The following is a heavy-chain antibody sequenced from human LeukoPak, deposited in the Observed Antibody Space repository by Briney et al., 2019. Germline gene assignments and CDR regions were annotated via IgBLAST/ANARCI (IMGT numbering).Heavy chain of an antibody. J-gene: IGHJ3*02. CDR1: GFTVSSNS. Sequence: GSLRLSCTVSGFTVSSNSMSWVRQAPGKGLEWVSFIYSDNTHYSDSVKGRFTISRDNSKNTLYLQMNSLRAEDTAVYYCARDWYGSGSSHAFDIWGQGTMVTVSS. CDR3: ARDWYGSGSSHAFDI. V-gene: IGHV3-53*01. CDR2: IYSDNT. D-gene: IGHD3-10*01.